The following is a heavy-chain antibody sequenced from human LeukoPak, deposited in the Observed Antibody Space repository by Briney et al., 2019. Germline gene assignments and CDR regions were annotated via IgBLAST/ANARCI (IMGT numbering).Heavy chain of an antibody. CDR2: ISWNSGSI. D-gene: IGHD1-26*01. V-gene: IGHV3-9*01. Sequence: GGSLRLSCAASGFTFDDYAMHWVRQAPGKGLEWVSGISWNSGSIGYADSVKGRFTISRDNAKNSLYLQMNSLRAEDTALYYCAKGDESWSYYAFDIWGQGTMVTVSS. CDR1: GFTFDDYA. CDR3: AKGDESWSYYAFDI. J-gene: IGHJ3*02.